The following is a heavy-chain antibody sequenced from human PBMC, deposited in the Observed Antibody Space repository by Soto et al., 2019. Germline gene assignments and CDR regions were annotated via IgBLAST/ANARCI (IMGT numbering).Heavy chain of an antibody. D-gene: IGHD3-10*01. CDR2: ISGSGGST. V-gene: IGHV3-23*01. J-gene: IGHJ4*02. CDR1: GFTFSSYA. CDR3: AKGRGYGSGMGRLDY. Sequence: EVQLLESGGGLVQPGGSLRLSCAASGFTFSSYAMSWVRQAPGKGLEWVSAISGSGGSTYYADSVKGRFNISRDNSKNTRYLQMNSLRAEDTAVYYCAKGRGYGSGMGRLDYWGQGTLVTVSS.